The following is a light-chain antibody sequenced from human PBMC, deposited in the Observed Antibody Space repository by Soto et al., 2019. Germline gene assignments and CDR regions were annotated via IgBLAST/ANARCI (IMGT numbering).Light chain of an antibody. Sequence: QSALTQPASVSGSPGQSITISCTGTSSDVGNYNLVSWYQQHPGKAPKLMIYEVSDRPSGVSNRFSGSKSGNTASLTISGLQAEDEADYYCSSFTAIISLGGVIFGGGTKLTV. CDR3: SSFTAIISLGGVI. J-gene: IGLJ2*01. V-gene: IGLV2-14*02. CDR2: EVS. CDR1: SSDVGNYNL.